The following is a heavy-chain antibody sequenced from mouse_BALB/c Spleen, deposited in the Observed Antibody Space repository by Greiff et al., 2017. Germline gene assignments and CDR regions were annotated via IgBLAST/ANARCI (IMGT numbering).Heavy chain of an antibody. V-gene: IGHV5-6-4*01. CDR3: TREDYYGSSRLDY. J-gene: IGHJ2*01. D-gene: IGHD1-1*01. Sequence: EVKLMESGGGLVKPGGSLKLSCAASGFTFSSYTMSWVRQTPEKRLEWVATISSGGSYTYYPDSVKGRFTISRDNAKNTLYLQMSSLKSEDTAMYYCTREDYYGSSRLDYWGQGTTLTVSS. CDR1: GFTFSSYT. CDR2: ISSGGSYT.